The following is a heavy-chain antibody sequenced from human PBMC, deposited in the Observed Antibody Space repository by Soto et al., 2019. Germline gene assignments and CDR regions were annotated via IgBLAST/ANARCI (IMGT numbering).Heavy chain of an antibody. D-gene: IGHD2-15*01. Sequence: GGSLRLSCAASGFTFSSYSMNWVRQAPGKGLEWVSSISSSSSYIYYADSVKGRFTISRDNAKNSRYLQMNSLRAEDTAVYYCARAKSVLDAFDIWGQGTMVTVSS. V-gene: IGHV3-21*01. CDR2: ISSSSSYI. CDR3: ARAKSVLDAFDI. CDR1: GFTFSSYS. J-gene: IGHJ3*02.